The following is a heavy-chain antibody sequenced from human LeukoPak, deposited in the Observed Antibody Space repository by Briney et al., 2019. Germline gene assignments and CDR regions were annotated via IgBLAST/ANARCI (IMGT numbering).Heavy chain of an antibody. D-gene: IGHD3-22*01. V-gene: IGHV3-9*03. CDR1: GFTFDDYA. J-gene: IGHJ4*02. Sequence: GRSLRLSCAASGFTFDDYAMHWVRQAPGMGLEWVSGTSWNSGSIGYADSVKGRFTISRDNAKNSLYLQMNSLRAEDMALYYCARAYYYDSSGLFDYWGQGTLVTVSS. CDR3: ARAYYYDSSGLFDY. CDR2: TSWNSGSI.